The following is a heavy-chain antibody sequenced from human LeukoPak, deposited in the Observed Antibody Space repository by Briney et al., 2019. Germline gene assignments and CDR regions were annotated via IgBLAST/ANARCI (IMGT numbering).Heavy chain of an antibody. D-gene: IGHD3/OR15-3a*01. CDR2: IDSSSSTI. CDR1: GFTFNNYA. Sequence: GGSLRLSCAASGFTFNNYAMNWVRQAPGKGLEWVSYIDSSSSTIYYADSVKGRFTISRDNAKTSVYLQMNSLRAEDTAVYFCARGFGLASYFYSLDVWGTGTTVTVSS. J-gene: IGHJ6*03. CDR3: ARGFGLASYFYSLDV. V-gene: IGHV3-48*04.